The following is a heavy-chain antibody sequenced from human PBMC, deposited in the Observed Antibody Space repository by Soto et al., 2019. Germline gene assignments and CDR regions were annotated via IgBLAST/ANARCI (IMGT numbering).Heavy chain of an antibody. V-gene: IGHV4-59*08. CDR3: ARSYSASWGYWYFDL. J-gene: IGHJ2*01. D-gene: IGHD6-13*01. CDR1: GGSISSYY. Sequence: SETLSLTCTVSGGSISSYYWNWIRQPPGKGLEWIGYIYYSGSTIHNPSLKSRLTISVDTPKNQFSLKLSSVTAADTAVYYCARSYSASWGYWYFDLWGRGTLVTV. CDR2: IYYSGST.